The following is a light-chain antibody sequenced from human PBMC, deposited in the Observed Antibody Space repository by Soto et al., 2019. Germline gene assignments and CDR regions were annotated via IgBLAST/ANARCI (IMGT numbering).Light chain of an antibody. CDR1: QSVSSN. CDR3: QQYNNWPPVT. Sequence: EIVLIQSPATLSLSPGERATLSCRASQSVSSNLAWYQQKPGQAPRLLIYGASTRATGIPARFSGSGSGTEFTLTISSLQSEDFAVYYCQQYNNWPPVTFGGGTKVEIK. CDR2: GAS. V-gene: IGKV3-15*01. J-gene: IGKJ4*01.